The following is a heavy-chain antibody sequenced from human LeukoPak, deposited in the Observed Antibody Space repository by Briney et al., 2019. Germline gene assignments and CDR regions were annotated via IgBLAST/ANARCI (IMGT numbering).Heavy chain of an antibody. J-gene: IGHJ4*02. V-gene: IGHV3-23*01. CDR3: AKVTVCYGCYFDY. CDR2: INGAGDNT. CDR1: GYTFSSHG. Sequence: GGSLRLSCAASGYTFSSHGMTWVRQAPGKGLEWVSTINGAGDNTNCAETVKGRFTISRDNSKNTVYLQMNSLRAEDTAIYYCAKVTVCYGCYFDYWGQGTLVTVSS. D-gene: IGHD3-16*01.